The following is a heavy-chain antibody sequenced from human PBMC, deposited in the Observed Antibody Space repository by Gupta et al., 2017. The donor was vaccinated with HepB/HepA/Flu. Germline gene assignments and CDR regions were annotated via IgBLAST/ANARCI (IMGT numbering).Heavy chain of an antibody. D-gene: IGHD6-19*01. V-gene: IGHV3-30-3*01. Sequence: QVQLVESGGGVVQPGRSLRLSCAASGFTFSSYAMHWVRQAPGKGLEWVAVISYDGSNKYYADSGKGRFTISRDNSKNTLYLQMNSLRAEDTAVYYCARDSRYSSGWYSFILDYWGQGTLVTVSS. CDR2: ISYDGSNK. CDR1: GFTFSSYA. J-gene: IGHJ4*02. CDR3: ARDSRYSSGWYSFILDY.